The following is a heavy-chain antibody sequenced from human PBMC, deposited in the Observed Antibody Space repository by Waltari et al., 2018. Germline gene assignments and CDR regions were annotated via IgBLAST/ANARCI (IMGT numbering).Heavy chain of an antibody. CDR2: IYHSGST. J-gene: IGHJ3*02. Sequence: QVQLQESGPGLVKPSETLSLTCAVSGYSISSGYYWGWIRQPPGKGLEWIGSIYHSGSTYYNPSLKSRVTRSVDTSKNQFSLKLSSVTAADTAVYYCARPRKYSSSWYAFDIWGQGTMVTVSS. CDR1: GYSISSGYY. D-gene: IGHD6-13*01. V-gene: IGHV4-38-2*01. CDR3: ARPRKYSSSWYAFDI.